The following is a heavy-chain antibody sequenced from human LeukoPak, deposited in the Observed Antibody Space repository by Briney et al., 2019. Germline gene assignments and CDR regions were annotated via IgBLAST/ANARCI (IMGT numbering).Heavy chain of an antibody. V-gene: IGHV3-11*01. Sequence: GGSLRLSCAASGFTFSDFYMSWFRQVPGKGLEAVAYISRGSGSTRYYTDSARGRFTISRDNGENAVYLQMNSLRTDDTAVYYCVRYAPVDHWGRGALVIVSS. CDR2: ISRGSGSTR. J-gene: IGHJ4*02. D-gene: IGHD2-2*01. CDR3: VRYAPVDH. CDR1: GFTFSDFY.